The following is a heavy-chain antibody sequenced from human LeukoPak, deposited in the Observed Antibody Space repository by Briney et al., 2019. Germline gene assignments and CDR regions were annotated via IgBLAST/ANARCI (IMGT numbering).Heavy chain of an antibody. CDR3: ASLWFGELYYYYMDV. V-gene: IGHV3-9*01. D-gene: IGHD3-10*01. J-gene: IGHJ6*03. Sequence: PGRSLRLSCAASGFTFDDYAMHWVRQAPGKGLEWVSGISWNSGSIGYADSVKGRFTISRDNAKNSLYLQMNSLRAEDTAVYYCASLWFGELYYYYMDVWGKGTTVTVSS. CDR1: GFTFDDYA. CDR2: ISWNSGSI.